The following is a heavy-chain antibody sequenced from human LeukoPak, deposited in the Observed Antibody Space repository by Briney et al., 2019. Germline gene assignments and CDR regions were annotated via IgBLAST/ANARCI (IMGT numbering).Heavy chain of an antibody. Sequence: GGSLRLSCAASGFAVSSNDMSWVRQAPGKGLKWVSTIYVGGRTYYADSVKGRFTIPRDDSKNMVYLQMNSLRAEDTATYFCARDLGDGEFDSWGQGTLVTVSS. J-gene: IGHJ4*02. CDR1: GFAVSSND. CDR2: IYVGGRT. CDR3: ARDLGDGEFDS. V-gene: IGHV3-53*01. D-gene: IGHD3-10*01.